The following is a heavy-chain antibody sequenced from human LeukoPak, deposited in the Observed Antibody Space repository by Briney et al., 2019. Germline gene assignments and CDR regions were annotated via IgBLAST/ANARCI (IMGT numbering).Heavy chain of an antibody. CDR2: IKSKTDGGTT. Sequence: GGSLRLSCAASGFTFSNAWMSWVRQAPGKGLEWVGRIKSKTDGGTTDYAAPVKGRFTISRDDSKNTLYLQMNSLKPEDTPVYYFPTDPGSSCPHWGQETLVTVSS. D-gene: IGHD6-13*01. CDR3: PTDPGSSCPH. J-gene: IGHJ4*02. V-gene: IGHV3-15*01. CDR1: GFTFSNAW.